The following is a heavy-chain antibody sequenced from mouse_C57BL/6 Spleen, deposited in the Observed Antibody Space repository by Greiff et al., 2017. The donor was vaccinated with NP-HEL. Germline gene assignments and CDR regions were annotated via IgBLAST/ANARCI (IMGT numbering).Heavy chain of an antibody. CDR2: ISYDGSN. Sequence: EVKLMESGPGLVKPSQSLSLTCSVTGYSINSGYYWNWIRQFPGNKLEWMGYISYDGSNNYNPSLKNRISITRDTSKNQFFLKLNSVTTEDTATYYCARDPGSNDFDYWGQGTTLTVSS. CDR1: GYSINSGYY. CDR3: ARDPGSNDFDY. D-gene: IGHD1-1*01. J-gene: IGHJ2*01. V-gene: IGHV3-6*01.